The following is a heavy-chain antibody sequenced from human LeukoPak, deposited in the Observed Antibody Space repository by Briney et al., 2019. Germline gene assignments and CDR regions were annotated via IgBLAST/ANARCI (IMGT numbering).Heavy chain of an antibody. D-gene: IGHD2-2*01. J-gene: IGHJ3*02. V-gene: IGHV3-7*01. CDR2: IKQDGSER. CDR3: AGLGVVVSGAHDAFDI. CDR1: GFTSGTYW. Sequence: GGSLRLSCAASGFTSGTYWMSCVRQAPGKGLEWVANIKQDGSERNYVDSVKGRFTISRDNAKNSLYLQMNSLRAEDTALYYCAGLGVVVSGAHDAFDIWGQGTMVTVSS.